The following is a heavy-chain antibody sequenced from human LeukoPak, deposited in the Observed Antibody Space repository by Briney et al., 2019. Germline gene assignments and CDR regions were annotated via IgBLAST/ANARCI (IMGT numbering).Heavy chain of an antibody. CDR1: GGSISISSYY. V-gene: IGHV4-39*01. D-gene: IGHD1-14*01. Sequence: SETLSLTCTVSGGSISISSYYWGWIRQPPGKGLEWIGSIYYSGSTYYNPSLKSRVTISVDTSKNQFSLKLSSVTAADTAVYYCARPKSGPESEWGRGTLVTVSS. J-gene: IGHJ2*01. CDR3: ARPKSGPESE. CDR2: IYYSGST.